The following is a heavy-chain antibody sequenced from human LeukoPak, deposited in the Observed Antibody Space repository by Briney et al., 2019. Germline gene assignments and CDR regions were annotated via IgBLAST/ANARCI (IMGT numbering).Heavy chain of an antibody. J-gene: IGHJ4*02. Sequence: QPGGSLRLSCAASGFTFSSYGMHWVRQAPGKGLEWVAFIRYDGSNKYYADSVKGRFTISRDNSKNTLYLQMNSLRAEDTAVYYCAKNLRVVPAAKGSYDWGYYFDYWGQGTLVTVSS. CDR3: AKNLRVVPAAKGSYDWGYYFDY. D-gene: IGHD2-2*01. CDR1: GFTFSSYG. V-gene: IGHV3-30*02. CDR2: IRYDGSNK.